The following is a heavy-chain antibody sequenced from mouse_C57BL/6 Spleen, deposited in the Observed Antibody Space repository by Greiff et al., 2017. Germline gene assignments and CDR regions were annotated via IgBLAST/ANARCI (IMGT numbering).Heavy chain of an antibody. V-gene: IGHV3-6*01. CDR3: ARGGIGRGYGMDY. J-gene: IGHJ4*01. D-gene: IGHD2-14*01. CDR2: IRYGGST. CDR1: GYSITSGYY. Sequence: EVKLLESGPGLVKPSQSLSLTCSVTGYSITSGYYWNWIRQFPGNKLEWMGYIRYGGSTNYNPSLKNLISITRDTSQNPFFLKLNSLTTEDSATYYGARGGIGRGYGMDYWGQGTSVTVSS.